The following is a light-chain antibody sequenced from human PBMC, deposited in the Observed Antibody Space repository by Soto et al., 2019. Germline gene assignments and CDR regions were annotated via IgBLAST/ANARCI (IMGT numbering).Light chain of an antibody. CDR1: QTISSW. J-gene: IGKJ1*01. CDR2: KAS. Sequence: DIQMTQSPSTLSGSVGDRVTITCRASQTISSWLAWYQQKPGQAPKLLIYKASTLKSGVPSRFSGRGSGTEFPLTISRLQPDDFAPYYCQHYKRYSEAFGQGTNVEL. V-gene: IGKV1-5*03. CDR3: QHYKRYSEA.